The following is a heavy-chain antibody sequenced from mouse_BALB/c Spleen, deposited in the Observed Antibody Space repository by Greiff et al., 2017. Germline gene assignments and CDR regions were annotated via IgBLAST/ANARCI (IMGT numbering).Heavy chain of an antibody. J-gene: IGHJ4*01. Sequence: VKLMESGPGLVAPSQSLSITCTVSGFSLTSYDISWIRQPPGKGLEWLGVIWTGGGTNYNSAFMSRLSISKDNSKSQVFLKMNSLQTDDTAIYYCVRAGGGTYYYAMDYWGQGTSVTVSS. V-gene: IGHV2-9-2*01. CDR2: IWTGGGT. CDR1: GFSLTSYD. CDR3: VRAGGGTYYYAMDY. D-gene: IGHD3-3*01.